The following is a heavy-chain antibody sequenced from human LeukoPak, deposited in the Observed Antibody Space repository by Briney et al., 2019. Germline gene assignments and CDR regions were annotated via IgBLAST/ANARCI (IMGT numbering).Heavy chain of an antibody. D-gene: IGHD3-16*01. V-gene: IGHV3-48*01. CDR2: ISISSSTI. J-gene: IGHJ4*02. Sequence: GGSLRLSCAASGFTFSTYSMNWVRQAPGKGLEWVSYISISSSTIYYADSVKDRFTISRDNAKNSLYLQMNSLRAEDTAVYYCARGDFDYWGQGTLVTVSS. CDR1: GFTFSTYS. CDR3: ARGDFDY.